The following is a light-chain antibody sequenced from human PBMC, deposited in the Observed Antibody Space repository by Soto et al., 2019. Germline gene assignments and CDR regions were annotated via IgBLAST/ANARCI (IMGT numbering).Light chain of an antibody. J-gene: IGLJ1*01. V-gene: IGLV1-40*01. CDR1: SSNIGAGYD. Sequence: QSVLTQPPSVSGAPGQRVTISCTGSSSNIGAGYDVPWYQQLPGKAPKLLIFGNSNRPSGVPNRFSGSKSGNTASLTISGLQAEDEADYYCSSYTASSTYVFGTGTKVTVL. CDR3: SSYTASSTYV. CDR2: GNS.